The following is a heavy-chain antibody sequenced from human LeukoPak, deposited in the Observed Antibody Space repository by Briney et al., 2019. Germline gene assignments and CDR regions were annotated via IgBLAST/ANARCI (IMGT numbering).Heavy chain of an antibody. CDR3: ARGTDYYDSSGYYYGTHYYYMDV. V-gene: IGHV4-59*01. Sequence: KPSETLSLTCTVSGGSISSYYWSWIRQPPGKGLEWIGYIYYSGSTNYNPSLKSRVTISVDTSKNQFSLKLSSVTAADTAVYYCARGTDYYDSSGYYYGTHYYYMDVWGKGTTVTVSS. CDR2: IYYSGST. D-gene: IGHD3-22*01. J-gene: IGHJ6*03. CDR1: GGSISSYY.